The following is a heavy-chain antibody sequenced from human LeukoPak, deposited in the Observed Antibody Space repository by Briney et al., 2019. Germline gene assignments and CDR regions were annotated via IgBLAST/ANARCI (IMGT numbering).Heavy chain of an antibody. J-gene: IGHJ4*02. D-gene: IGHD3-3*01. Sequence: PSETLSLTCTVSGGSISSYYWSWVRQAPGKGLEWVSAIYGSGRVEYRDSVRGRFTISRGNSKNMVYLQMTSLRAEDTAVYYCAKDRLPDGVWSIDSWGQGTLVTVSS. CDR2: IYGSGRV. CDR3: AKDRLPDGVWSIDS. V-gene: IGHV3-53*01. CDR1: GGSISSYY.